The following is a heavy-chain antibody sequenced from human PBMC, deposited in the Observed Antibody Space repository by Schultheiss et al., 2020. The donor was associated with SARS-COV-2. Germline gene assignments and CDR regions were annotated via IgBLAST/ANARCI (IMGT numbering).Heavy chain of an antibody. Sequence: SGPTLVKPTETLTLTCTVSGFSLSNARMGVSWIRQPPGKALEWLAHIDWDDDKRYSPSLKSRLTITKDTSKNQVVLTMTNMDPVDTATYYCAHRLQGRGYFDLWGRGTLVTVSS. CDR2: IDWDDDK. J-gene: IGHJ2*01. V-gene: IGHV2-5*02. CDR1: GFSLSNARMG. CDR3: AHRLQGRGYFDL.